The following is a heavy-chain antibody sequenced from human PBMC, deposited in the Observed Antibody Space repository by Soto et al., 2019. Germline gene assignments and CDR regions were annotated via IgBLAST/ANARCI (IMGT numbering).Heavy chain of an antibody. J-gene: IGHJ6*02. CDR2: INPNTSGT. Sequence: QVQLVQSGAEVKKPGASVKVSCNASGYTFTGFYMHWVRQAPGQGPEWMGWINPNTSGTSYAQKCQGWVTLTRNTSINTAYIELSRLSSDDTAVYYCARAVWVYSGIKGYFYGRDVWGQGTTVTISS. D-gene: IGHD5-12*01. CDR3: ARAVWVYSGIKGYFYGRDV. V-gene: IGHV1-2*04. CDR1: GYTFTGFY.